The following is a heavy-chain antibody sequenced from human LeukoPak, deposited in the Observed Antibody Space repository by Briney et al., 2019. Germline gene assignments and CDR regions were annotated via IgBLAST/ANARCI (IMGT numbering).Heavy chain of an antibody. V-gene: IGHV1-69*06. D-gene: IGHD3-3*01. Sequence: GASVKVSCKASGGTFSNYAISWVRQAPGQGLEWMGGIIPIFGTANYAQKFRGRVTITADKSTRTAYMELSSLRSDDTAVYYCARVRKIRFLEWTNYFDYWGQGTLVTVSS. J-gene: IGHJ4*02. CDR1: GGTFSNYA. CDR2: IIPIFGTA. CDR3: ARVRKIRFLEWTNYFDY.